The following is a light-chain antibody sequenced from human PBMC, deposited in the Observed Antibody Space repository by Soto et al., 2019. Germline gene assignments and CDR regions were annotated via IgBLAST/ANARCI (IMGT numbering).Light chain of an antibody. V-gene: IGKV2-28*01. CDR3: MQALQTPWT. Sequence: DIVMTQSPLSLPVTPGEPASISCRSSQSLLHINAYNCLDWYLQRPGQSPQLLIYLGSNRASGVPDRFSGSGSGTNFTLKIVRVEAEDVGVYYCMQALQTPWTFGQGTRVEIK. CDR2: LGS. CDR1: QSLLHINAYNC. J-gene: IGKJ1*01.